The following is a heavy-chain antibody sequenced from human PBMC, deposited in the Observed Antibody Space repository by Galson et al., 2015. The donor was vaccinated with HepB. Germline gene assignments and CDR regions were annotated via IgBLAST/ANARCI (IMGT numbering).Heavy chain of an antibody. CDR3: AQEPDYGDYP. CDR1: GFTFSTYA. J-gene: IGHJ5*02. V-gene: IGHV3-23*01. Sequence: SLRLSCAASGFTFSTYAMSWVRQTPGKGLEWVSAISGSGDNTYYTDSVKGRCTISRDNSTDTLYLQMSSQRAEDTAVYYCAQEPDYGDYPWGQGTLVIVSS. CDR2: ISGSGDNT. D-gene: IGHD4-17*01.